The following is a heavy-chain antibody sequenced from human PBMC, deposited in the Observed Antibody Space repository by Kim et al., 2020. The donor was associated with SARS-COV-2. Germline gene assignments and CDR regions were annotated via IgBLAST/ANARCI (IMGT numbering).Heavy chain of an antibody. CDR3: ARSPYYAPGMDV. D-gene: IGHD3-3*01. J-gene: IGHJ6*02. Sequence: NYNPSLKSRVTISVDTSKNQFSLKLSSVTAADTAVYYCARSPYYAPGMDVWGQGTTVTVSS. V-gene: IGHV4-59*01.